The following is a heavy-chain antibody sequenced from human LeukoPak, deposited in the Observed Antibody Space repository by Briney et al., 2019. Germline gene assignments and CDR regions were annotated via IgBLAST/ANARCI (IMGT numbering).Heavy chain of an antibody. V-gene: IGHV4-39*02. CDR1: GFTFSSYW. J-gene: IGHJ4*02. Sequence: GSLRLSCAASGFTFSSYWMTWVRQPPGLGLEWIGSIYYGGSTYYNPSLKSRVTISVDTSKNHFSLKLSSVTAADTAVYYCARRKDFWSGLINFWGQGTLVTVSS. CDR2: IYYGGST. CDR3: ARRKDFWSGLINF. D-gene: IGHD3-3*01.